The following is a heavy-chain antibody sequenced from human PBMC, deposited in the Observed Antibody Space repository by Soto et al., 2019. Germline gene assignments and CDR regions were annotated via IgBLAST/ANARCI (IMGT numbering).Heavy chain of an antibody. Sequence: GGSLRLSCAASGFTVSSNYMSWVRQAPGKGLEWVSVIYSGGSTYYADTAKGRFTSSRDNSKNTLYLQMNSLRAEDTAVYYCARDVYCSGGSCVDYWGQGTLVTVSS. V-gene: IGHV3-66*01. D-gene: IGHD2-15*01. J-gene: IGHJ4*02. CDR2: IYSGGST. CDR3: ARDVYCSGGSCVDY. CDR1: GFTVSSNY.